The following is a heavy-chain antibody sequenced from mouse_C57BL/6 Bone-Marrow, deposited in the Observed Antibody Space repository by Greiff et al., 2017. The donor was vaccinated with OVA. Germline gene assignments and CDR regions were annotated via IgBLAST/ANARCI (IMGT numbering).Heavy chain of an antibody. J-gene: IGHJ3*01. CDR1: GFTFSSYG. V-gene: IGHV5-6*01. D-gene: IGHD2-3*01. CDR3: ARHLRWLWFAY. CDR2: ISSGGSYT. Sequence: EVHLVESGGDLVKPGGSLKLSCAASGFTFSSYGMSWVRQTPDKRLEWVATISSGGSYTYYPDSVKGRFTISRDNAKNTLYLPMSSVKSEDTAMYYCARHLRWLWFAYWGQGTLVTVSA.